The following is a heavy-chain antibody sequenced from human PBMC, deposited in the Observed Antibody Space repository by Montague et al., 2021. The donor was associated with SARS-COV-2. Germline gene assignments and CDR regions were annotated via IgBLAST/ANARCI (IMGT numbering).Heavy chain of an antibody. D-gene: IGHD3-3*01. V-gene: IGHV1-18*01. J-gene: IGHJ5*02. CDR3: VRAAGHDFWSDYYLNWFDP. Sequence: SVKVSCRASGYRFTSFGLAWVRQAPGQGLEWMGWISTYNGLTRIAPKFQGKVTMTRDTSAATVSMEVKYLVSDDTAMYYCVRAAGHDFWSDYYLNWFDPWGQGTLVTVSS. CDR1: GYRFTSFG. CDR2: ISTYNGLT.